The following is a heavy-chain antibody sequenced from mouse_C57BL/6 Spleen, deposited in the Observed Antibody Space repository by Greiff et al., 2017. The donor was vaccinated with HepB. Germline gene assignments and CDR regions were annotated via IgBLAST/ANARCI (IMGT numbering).Heavy chain of an antibody. Sequence: VQLQQPGAELVKPGASVKLSCKASGYTFTSYWMQWVKQRPGQGLEWIGEIDPSDSYTNYNQKFKGKATLTVDTSSSTAYMQLSSLTSEDSAVYYCARESKPSYAMDYWGQGTSVTVSS. D-gene: IGHD2-5*01. J-gene: IGHJ4*01. CDR2: IDPSDSYT. CDR3: ARESKPSYAMDY. CDR1: GYTFTSYW. V-gene: IGHV1-50*01.